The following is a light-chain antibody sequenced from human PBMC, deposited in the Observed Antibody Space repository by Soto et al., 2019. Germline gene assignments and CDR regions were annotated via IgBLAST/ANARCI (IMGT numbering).Light chain of an antibody. J-gene: IGKJ5*01. CDR1: QSVSSY. V-gene: IGKV3-11*01. Sequence: EIVMTQSPATLSVSQGERATLSFRASQSVSSYLAWYQQKPGQAPRLLIYDASNRATGIPARFSGSGSGTDFTLTISSLEPEDFAVYYCQQRSNLPPTFGQGTRREIK. CDR2: DAS. CDR3: QQRSNLPPT.